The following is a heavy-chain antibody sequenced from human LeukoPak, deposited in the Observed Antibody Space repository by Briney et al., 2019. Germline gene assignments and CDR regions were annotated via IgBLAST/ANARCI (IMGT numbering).Heavy chain of an antibody. D-gene: IGHD2-21*01. CDR2: INYSGST. CDR3: AREMDAHPRIVV. Sequence: PSETLSLTCTVSGGSIRSSYYYWTWIRQYPGKGLEWIGYINYSGSTYYNPSLKSRVIISVDTSKNQFSLNLNSVTAADTAVYYCAREMDAHPRIVVWGQGTLVTVSS. CDR1: GGSIRSSYYY. V-gene: IGHV4-31*03. J-gene: IGHJ1*01.